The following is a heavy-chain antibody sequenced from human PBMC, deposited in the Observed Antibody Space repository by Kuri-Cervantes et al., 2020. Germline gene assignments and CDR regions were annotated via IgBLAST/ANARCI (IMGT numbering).Heavy chain of an antibody. D-gene: IGHD2-2*01. CDR1: GGSISSYY. Sequence: SETLSLTCTVSGGSISSYYWSWIRQPAGKGLEWIGRIYTSGSTNYNPSLKSRVTMSVDTSKNQFSLKLSSVTAADTAIYYCARQWGYAGSYGMDVWGQGTAVTVSS. J-gene: IGHJ6*02. CDR2: IYTSGST. CDR3: ARQWGYAGSYGMDV. V-gene: IGHV4-4*07.